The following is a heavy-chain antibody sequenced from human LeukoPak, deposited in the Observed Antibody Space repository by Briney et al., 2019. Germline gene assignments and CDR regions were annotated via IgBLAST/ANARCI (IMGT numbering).Heavy chain of an antibody. Sequence: GGSLRLSCAASGFIVSDNFMSWVRQAPGKGPEWVSVMYRGGSRDYADSVKGRFTISRDNSKNTMYLQMDSLRVEDTAIYYRAREGVYNSPFDSWGRGTLVTVSS. CDR3: AREGVYNSPFDS. V-gene: IGHV3-53*01. CDR2: MYRGGSR. CDR1: GFIVSDNF. J-gene: IGHJ4*02. D-gene: IGHD1-1*01.